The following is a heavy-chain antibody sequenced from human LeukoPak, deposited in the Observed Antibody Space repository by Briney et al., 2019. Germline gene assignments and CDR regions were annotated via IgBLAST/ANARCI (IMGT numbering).Heavy chain of an antibody. V-gene: IGHV3-23*01. CDR1: GFTFSSFA. J-gene: IGHJ4*02. CDR2: ISGSGDST. CDR3: AKAMSWYYFDY. D-gene: IGHD2-8*02. Sequence: GGSLRLSCAASGFTFSSFAMSWVRQAPGKGLESISAISGSGDSTYYADSVKGRFTISRVNSKNTLYLQMNSLRAEDTALYYCAKAMSWYYFDYWGQGTLVTVSS.